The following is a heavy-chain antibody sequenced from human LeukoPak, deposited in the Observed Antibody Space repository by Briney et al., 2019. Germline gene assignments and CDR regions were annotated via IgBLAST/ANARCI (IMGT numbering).Heavy chain of an antibody. D-gene: IGHD2-21*02. CDR2: TRNKANSYTT. Sequence: PGGSLRLSCAASGFTFSDHYMDWVRQAPGKGLEWVGRTRNKANSYTTEYAASVKGRFTISRDDSKNSLYLQMNSLKTEGTAVYYCARGGDCGGDCYPNYYYGMDVWGQGTTVTVSS. CDR3: ARGGDCGGDCYPNYYYGMDV. CDR1: GFTFSDHY. V-gene: IGHV3-72*01. J-gene: IGHJ6*02.